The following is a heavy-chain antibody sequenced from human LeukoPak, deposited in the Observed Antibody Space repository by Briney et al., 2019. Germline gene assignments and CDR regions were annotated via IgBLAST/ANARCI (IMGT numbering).Heavy chain of an antibody. V-gene: IGHV4-59*11. J-gene: IGHJ5*02. D-gene: IGHD4-17*01. Sequence: PSETLSLTCTVSGGSISSHYWSWIRQPPGKGLEWIGYIYYSGSTNYNPSLKSRVTISIDTSKNQFSLRLSSVTAADTAVYYCARAPLYGGHADWFDPWGQGTLVTVSS. CDR2: IYYSGST. CDR3: ARAPLYGGHADWFDP. CDR1: GGSISSHY.